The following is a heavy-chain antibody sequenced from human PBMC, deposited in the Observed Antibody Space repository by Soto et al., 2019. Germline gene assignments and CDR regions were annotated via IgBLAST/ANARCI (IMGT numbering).Heavy chain of an antibody. V-gene: IGHV1-69*01. Sequence: QVQLVQSGAEVKKPGSSVKVSCKASGGTFSSYAISWVRQAPGQGLEWMGGIIPIFGTANYAQKLQGRVTITADESTSTAYMELSSLRSEDTAVYYCARLILVATIYYYYYYGMDVWGQGTTVTVSS. CDR2: IIPIFGTA. D-gene: IGHD2-15*01. J-gene: IGHJ6*02. CDR3: ARLILVATIYYYYYYGMDV. CDR1: GGTFSSYA.